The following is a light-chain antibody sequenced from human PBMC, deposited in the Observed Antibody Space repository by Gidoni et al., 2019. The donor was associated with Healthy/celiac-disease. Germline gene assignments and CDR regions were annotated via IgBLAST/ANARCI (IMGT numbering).Light chain of an antibody. V-gene: IGLV3-21*01. CDR1: NIGSKS. CDR2: YDS. J-gene: IGLJ7*01. Sequence: SYVLTQPPSVSVAPGKTARITCGGNNIGSKSVHCYQQKPGQAPVLVIYYDSDRPSGIPERFSGSNSGNTATLTISRVEAGDEADYYCQVWESSSDHFAVFGGGTQLTVL. CDR3: QVWESSSDHFAV.